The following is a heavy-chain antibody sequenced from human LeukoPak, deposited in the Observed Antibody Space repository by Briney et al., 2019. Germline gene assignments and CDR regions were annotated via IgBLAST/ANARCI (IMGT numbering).Heavy chain of an antibody. CDR2: INWNDNK. Sequence: SGPTLLHPPPTLTLTCTFSGFSLSTRGVGVGWIRQPPGKALEWLALINWNDNKPYSPSLKSRLTITKDTSKNQVVLTMTNMDPVDTATYYCAHKATSSGYLNWGQGTLVTVSS. CDR1: GFSLSTRGVG. D-gene: IGHD3-22*01. CDR3: AHKATSSGYLN. J-gene: IGHJ4*02. V-gene: IGHV2-5*01.